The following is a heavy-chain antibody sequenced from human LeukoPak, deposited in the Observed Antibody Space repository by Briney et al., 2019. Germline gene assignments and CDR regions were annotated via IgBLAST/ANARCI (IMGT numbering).Heavy chain of an antibody. V-gene: IGHV1-46*03. Sequence: ASVKVSCKASGYTFTSYYMHWVRPAPGHGLEWMGIINPSGGSTSYAQKFQGRVTMTTDTSTSSVYIELSSLRSEDTAVYYCASITGGYWDCWGQGTLVTVSS. J-gene: IGHJ4*02. CDR1: GYTFTSYY. D-gene: IGHD2-15*01. CDR2: INPSGGST. CDR3: ASITGGYWDC.